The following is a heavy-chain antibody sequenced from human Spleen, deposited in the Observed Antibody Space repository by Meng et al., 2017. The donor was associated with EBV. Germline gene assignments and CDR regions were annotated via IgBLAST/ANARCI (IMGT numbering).Heavy chain of an antibody. Sequence: VQLVESGVGLIQPGGSLRLSCAASGFTVSSDYMTWVRQAPGKGLEWVSVIYSGGGTYFADSVKGRFTISRDNSKNTLYLQMNSLRADDTAVYYCARERGWGISVIQGRWFDPWGQGTLVTVSS. J-gene: IGHJ5*02. D-gene: IGHD2-21*01. CDR1: GFTVSSDY. CDR3: ARERGWGISVIQGRWFDP. CDR2: IYSGGGT. V-gene: IGHV3-53*01.